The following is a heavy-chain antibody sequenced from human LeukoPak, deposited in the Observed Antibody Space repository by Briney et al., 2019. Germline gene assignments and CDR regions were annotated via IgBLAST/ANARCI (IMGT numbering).Heavy chain of an antibody. CDR3: ATDLGSSGWIAY. D-gene: IGHD6-19*01. CDR2: FDPEDGET. V-gene: IGHV1-24*01. Sequence: GASVKVSCKASGGTFSNYAISWVRQAPGKGLEWMGGFDPEDGETIYAQKFQGRVTMTEDTSTDTAYMELSSLRSEDTAVYYCATDLGSSGWIAYWGQGTLVTVSS. CDR1: GGTFSNYA. J-gene: IGHJ4*02.